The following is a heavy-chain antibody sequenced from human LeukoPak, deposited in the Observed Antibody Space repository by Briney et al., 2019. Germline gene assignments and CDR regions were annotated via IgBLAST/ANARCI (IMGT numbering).Heavy chain of an antibody. CDR1: GFTFSNYA. J-gene: IGHJ4*02. CDR3: AKDSVHSYYYGSGSYYQF. V-gene: IGHV3-23*01. D-gene: IGHD3-10*01. Sequence: GGSLRLSCAASGFTFSNYAMSWVRQAPGKGLEWASTVSGDGGSTYYADSVKGRFSISGDNSRNTVYLQMNSLRAEDTAVYYCAKDSVHSYYYGSGSYYQFWGQGTLVTVSS. CDR2: VSGDGGST.